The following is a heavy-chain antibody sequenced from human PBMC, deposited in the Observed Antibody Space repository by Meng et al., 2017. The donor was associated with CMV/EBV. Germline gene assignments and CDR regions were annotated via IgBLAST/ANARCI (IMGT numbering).Heavy chain of an antibody. CDR1: GGSVSSGSYY. CDR3: ARSLYCSSTSCYLEGMDV. CDR2: IYYSGST. D-gene: IGHD2-2*01. Sequence: GSLRLSCTVSGGSVSSGSYYWSWIRQPPGKGLEWIGYIYYSGSTNYNPSLKSRVTISVDTSKNQFSLKLSSVTAADTAVYYCARSLYCSSTSCYLEGMDVWGQGTTVTVSS. J-gene: IGHJ6*02. V-gene: IGHV4-61*01.